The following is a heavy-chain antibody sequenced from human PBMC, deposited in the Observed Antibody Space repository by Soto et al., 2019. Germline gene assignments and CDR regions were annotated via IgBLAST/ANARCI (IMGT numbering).Heavy chain of an antibody. CDR3: ARRNFYYYVNREAFDI. CDR2: ISSSSSTI. Sequence: PGGSLRLSCAASGFTFSSYSMNWVRQAPGKGLEWVSYISSSSSTIYYADSVKGRFTISRDNAKNSLYLQMNSLRDEDTAVYYCARRNFYYYVNREAFDIWGQGTMVTVSS. CDR1: GFTFSSYS. J-gene: IGHJ3*02. V-gene: IGHV3-48*02. D-gene: IGHD3-10*02.